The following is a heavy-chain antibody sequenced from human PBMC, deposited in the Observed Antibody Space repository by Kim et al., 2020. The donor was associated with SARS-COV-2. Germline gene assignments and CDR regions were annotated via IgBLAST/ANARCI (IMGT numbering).Heavy chain of an antibody. CDR2: IYHSGST. CDR1: GGSISSSNW. CDR3: AGGTDQWEILRLFDY. V-gene: IGHV4-4*02. D-gene: IGHD1-26*01. J-gene: IGHJ4*02. Sequence: SETLSLTCAVSGGSISSSNWWSWVRQPPGKGLEWIGEIYHSGSTNYNPSLKSRVTISVDKSKNQFSLKLSSVTAADTAVYYCAGGTDQWEILRLFDYWGQGTLVTVSS.